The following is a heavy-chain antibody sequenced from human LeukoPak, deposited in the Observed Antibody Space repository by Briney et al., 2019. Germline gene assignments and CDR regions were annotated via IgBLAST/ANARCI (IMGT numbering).Heavy chain of an antibody. CDR3: AKEGASYHYYYYMDV. CDR2: ISGDGRNI. CDR1: GFTFSSYW. V-gene: IGHV3-74*01. Sequence: GGSLRLSCVASGFTFSSYWMHWVRQDPRKGLVWVSRISGDGRNINYADSVRGRFTISRDNAKNTLYLQMNTLRVEDTAVYYCAKEGASYHYYYYMDVWGKGTTVTVSS. J-gene: IGHJ6*03.